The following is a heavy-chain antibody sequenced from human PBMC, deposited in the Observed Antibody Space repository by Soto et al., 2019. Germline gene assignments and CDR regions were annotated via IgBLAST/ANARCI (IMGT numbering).Heavy chain of an antibody. V-gene: IGHV3-48*02. CDR2: ISSSGSTI. CDR3: AREAYGDYYFDY. Sequence: EVQLVESGGGLVQPGGSLRLSCAASGFTFSSYSMNWVRQAPGKGLEWVSYISSSGSTIYYADSVKGRFTISRSNARTARYLQMNSRRDEDTAVYYCAREAYGDYYFDYWGQGTLVTVSS. D-gene: IGHD4-17*01. CDR1: GFTFSSYS. J-gene: IGHJ4*02.